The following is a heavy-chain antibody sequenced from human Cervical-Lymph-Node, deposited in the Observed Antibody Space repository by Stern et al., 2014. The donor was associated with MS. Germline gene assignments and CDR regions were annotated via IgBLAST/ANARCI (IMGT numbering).Heavy chain of an antibody. CDR2: IFPRDSNT. V-gene: IGHV5-51*03. J-gene: IGHJ4*02. D-gene: IGHD5-12*01. CDR1: GYLFDDYW. CDR3: ARSPATPSGYDRFDY. Sequence: EVQLVESGAEVKKPGESLKISCEASGYLFDDYWIGWVRQMSGRGLELVAIIFPRDSNTRYSPSVQGQVTISADKSISTSYLPWSSLRPSAPAMYYCARSPATPSGYDRFDYWGQGALVTVSS.